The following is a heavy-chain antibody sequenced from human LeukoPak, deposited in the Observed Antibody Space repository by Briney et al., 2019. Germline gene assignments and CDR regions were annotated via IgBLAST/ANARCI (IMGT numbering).Heavy chain of an antibody. J-gene: IGHJ4*02. CDR1: GYTFTGYS. Sequence: ASVKVSCKASGYTFTGYSINWLRQAPGQRLEWMGWITTSTGNPTYAQGFTGRFVFSLDTSVSTTYLHINSLKAEDTAVYYCARDASTINFDYWGQGTLVTVSS. CDR3: ARDASTINFDY. CDR2: ITTSTGNP. V-gene: IGHV7-4-1*02. D-gene: IGHD5/OR15-5a*01.